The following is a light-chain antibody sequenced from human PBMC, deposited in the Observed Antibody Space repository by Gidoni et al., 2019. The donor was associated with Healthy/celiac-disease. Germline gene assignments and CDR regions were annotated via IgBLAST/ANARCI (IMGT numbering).Light chain of an antibody. Sequence: PSSLSASVGDRVTITCQASQDISNYFNWYQQKPGKAPKLLIYDASNLETGVPSRFSGSGSGTDFTFTISSLQPEDIATYYCQQYDNLFTFGPGTKVDIK. J-gene: IGKJ3*01. CDR3: QQYDNLFT. V-gene: IGKV1-33*01. CDR2: DAS. CDR1: QDISNY.